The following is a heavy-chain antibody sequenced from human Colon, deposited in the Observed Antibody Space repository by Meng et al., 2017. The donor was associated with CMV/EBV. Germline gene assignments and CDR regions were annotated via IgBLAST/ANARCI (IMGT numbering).Heavy chain of an antibody. Sequence: GESLKISCAASGFSFSDYWVTWVRQRPGKGLALVANMSPAENEYSYGDSVEGRFTMSRDNAKDSLYLDMTGLRADDTAVYFCATDFGWYRRIYGGQGTLVTVSS. D-gene: IGHD6-19*01. CDR2: MSPAENEY. CDR3: ATDFGWYRRIY. CDR1: GFSFSDYW. J-gene: IGHJ4*01. V-gene: IGHV3-7*03.